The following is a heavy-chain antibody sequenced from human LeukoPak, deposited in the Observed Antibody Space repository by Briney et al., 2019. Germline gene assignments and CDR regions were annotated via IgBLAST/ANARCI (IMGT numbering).Heavy chain of an antibody. Sequence: GRSLRLSCAASGFTFSNYAIHWVRQAPGKGLEWVAVISYDGSNKYYADSVKGRFTIYRDNSKNTLYLQMNSLRAEDTAVYYCARDISMGRVNWFDPWGQGTLLTVP. CDR2: ISYDGSNK. CDR1: GFTFSNYA. CDR3: ARDISMGRVNWFDP. V-gene: IGHV3-30*04. D-gene: IGHD3-10*01. J-gene: IGHJ5*02.